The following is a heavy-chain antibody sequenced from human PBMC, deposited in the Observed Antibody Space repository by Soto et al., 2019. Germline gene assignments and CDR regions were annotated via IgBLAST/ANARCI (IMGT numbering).Heavy chain of an antibody. CDR2: ISGSGGST. J-gene: IGHJ6*03. V-gene: IGHV3-23*01. Sequence: GGSLRLSCAASGFTFSSYAMSWVRQAPGKGLEWVSAISGSGGSTYYADSVKGRFTISRDNSKNALYLQMNSLRAEDTAVYYCAKDQDPTGGHMDVWGKGTTVTVSS. CDR3: AKDQDPTGGHMDV. CDR1: GFTFSSYA.